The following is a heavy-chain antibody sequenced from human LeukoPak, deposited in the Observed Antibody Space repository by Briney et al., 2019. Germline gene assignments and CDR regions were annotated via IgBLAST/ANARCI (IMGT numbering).Heavy chain of an antibody. D-gene: IGHD2-2*02. CDR3: AGTYTYYYYYYMDV. CDR2: IHYSGST. V-gene: IGHV4-59*01. J-gene: IGHJ6*03. CDR1: GGSISSYY. Sequence: SETLSLTCTVSGGSISSYYWSWIRQPPGKGLEWIGYIHYSGSTNYNPSLKSRVTISVDTSKNQFSLKLSAVTAADTAVYYCAGTYTYYYYYYMDVWGKGTTVTISS.